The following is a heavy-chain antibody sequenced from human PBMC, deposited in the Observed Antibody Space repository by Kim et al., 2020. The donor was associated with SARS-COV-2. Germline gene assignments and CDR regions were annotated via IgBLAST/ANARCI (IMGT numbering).Heavy chain of an antibody. V-gene: IGHV3-23*05. Sequence: YYAASAKGPFAISRDNSNNPLYLQMNSLRAEDTAISYCARALSRFGWFDSWGQGTLVIVSS. J-gene: IGHJ5*01. CDR3: ARALSRFGWFDS. D-gene: IGHD3-10*01.